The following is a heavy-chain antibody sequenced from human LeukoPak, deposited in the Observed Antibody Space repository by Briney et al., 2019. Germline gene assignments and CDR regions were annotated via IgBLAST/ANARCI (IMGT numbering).Heavy chain of an antibody. D-gene: IGHD3-3*01. CDR2: FYHSGRT. CDR3: AKKGGSFWSGHYLDD. CDR1: GGSISSYS. J-gene: IGHJ4*02. V-gene: IGHV4-59*01. Sequence: PSETLSLTCSVSGGSISSYSWSWVRQPPGKGLEGIGYFYHSGRTNYNASLMGRATIFIDTCNNQIFLKLSSVTAADTAVYYCAKKGGSFWSGHYLDDWGQGTLVIVSS.